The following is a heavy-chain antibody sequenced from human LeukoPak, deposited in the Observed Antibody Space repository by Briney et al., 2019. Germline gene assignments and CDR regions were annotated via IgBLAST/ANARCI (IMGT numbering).Heavy chain of an antibody. V-gene: IGHV3-30*02. CDR2: IRYDGSNK. Sequence: GRSLTLSCAPSGFTFSSYGMHWVRQAPGKGLEWVAFIRYDGSNKYCADSVKGRFTISRDNSKNTLYLQMNSLRAEDTAVYYCAKVGVGAFDYWGQGTLVTVSS. CDR3: AKVGVGAFDY. CDR1: GFTFSSYG. D-gene: IGHD1-26*01. J-gene: IGHJ4*02.